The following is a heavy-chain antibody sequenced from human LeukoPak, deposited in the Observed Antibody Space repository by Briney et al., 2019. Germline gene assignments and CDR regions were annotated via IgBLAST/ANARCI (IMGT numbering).Heavy chain of an antibody. Sequence: PGGSLRLSCAASGFSFSSSWMSWVRQAPGKGPEWVANINEDGGKKYLVDSVRGRFTISRDNAGNSLVLHMNTLRADDTAVYYCARSIGCRGAGCDGVYYFDFWGQGTQVPVSS. D-gene: IGHD2-2*01. J-gene: IGHJ4*02. CDR2: INEDGGKK. CDR3: ARSIGCRGAGCDGVYYFDF. V-gene: IGHV3-7*01. CDR1: GFSFSSSW.